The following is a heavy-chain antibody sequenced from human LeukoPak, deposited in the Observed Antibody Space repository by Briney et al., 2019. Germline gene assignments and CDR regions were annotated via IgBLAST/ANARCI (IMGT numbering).Heavy chain of an antibody. CDR3: ARGNDYVWGGYRYRGTFDY. V-gene: IGHV4-34*01. J-gene: IGHJ4*02. CDR1: GGSFSGYY. D-gene: IGHD3-16*02. CDR2: INHSGGT. Sequence: SETLSLTCAVYGGSFSGYYWSWIRQPPGKGLEWIGEINHSGGTNYNPSLKSRVTISVDTSKNQFSLKLSSVTAADTAVYYCARGNDYVWGGYRYRGTFDYWGQGTLVTVSS.